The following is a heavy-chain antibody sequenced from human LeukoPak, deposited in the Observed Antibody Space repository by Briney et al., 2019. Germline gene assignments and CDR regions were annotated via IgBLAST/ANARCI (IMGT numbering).Heavy chain of an antibody. CDR3: ARDGPLGY. Sequence: PGGSLRLSCAAYGFTVSTNYMSWVRQAPGKGLEWVSVIYSGGSTYYADSVKGRFTISRDNSKNTPYLQMNSLRAEDTAVYYCARDGPLGYWGQGTLVTVSS. V-gene: IGHV3-53*01. J-gene: IGHJ4*02. CDR2: IYSGGST. CDR1: GFTVSTNY.